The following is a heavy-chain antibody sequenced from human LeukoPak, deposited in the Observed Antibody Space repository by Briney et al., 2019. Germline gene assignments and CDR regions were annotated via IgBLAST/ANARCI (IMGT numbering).Heavy chain of an antibody. Sequence: PGGSLRLSCAASGFTFSSYSMNWVRQAPGKGLEWVSYISSSSSTIYYADSVKGRFTISRDNAKNSLYLQMNSLRAEDTAVYYCARDGYDSSGSPLYFDYWGQGTLVTVSS. J-gene: IGHJ4*02. D-gene: IGHD3-22*01. V-gene: IGHV3-48*01. CDR3: ARDGYDSSGSPLYFDY. CDR2: ISSSSSTI. CDR1: GFTFSSYS.